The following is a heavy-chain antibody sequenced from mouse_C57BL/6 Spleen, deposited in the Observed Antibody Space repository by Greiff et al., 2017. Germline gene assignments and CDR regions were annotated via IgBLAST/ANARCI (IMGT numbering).Heavy chain of an antibody. V-gene: IGHV1-52*01. D-gene: IGHD2-14*01. CDR1: GYTFTSYW. CDR3: ARGTWSWFAY. CDR2: IDPADSET. J-gene: IGHJ3*01. Sequence: VQLQQPGAELVRPGASVKLSCKASGYTFTSYWMQWVKQRPVQGLEWIGNIDPADSETNYNQKFKDKATLTVDKSSSTAYMQLSSLTSEDSAVYYCARGTWSWFAYWGQGTLVTVSA.